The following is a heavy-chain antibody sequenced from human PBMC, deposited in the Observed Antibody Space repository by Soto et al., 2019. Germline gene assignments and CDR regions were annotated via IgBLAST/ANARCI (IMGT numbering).Heavy chain of an antibody. CDR3: ARDGRDGYNFGAFDI. CDR2: IYYSGST. J-gene: IGHJ3*02. V-gene: IGHV4-59*01. Sequence: SETLSLTCTVSGGSISSYYWSWIRQPPGKGLEWIGYIYYSGSTNYNPSLKSRVTISVDTSKNQFSLKLSSVTAADTAVYYCARDGRDGYNFGAFDIWGQGTMVTVS. CDR1: GGSISSYY. D-gene: IGHD5-12*01.